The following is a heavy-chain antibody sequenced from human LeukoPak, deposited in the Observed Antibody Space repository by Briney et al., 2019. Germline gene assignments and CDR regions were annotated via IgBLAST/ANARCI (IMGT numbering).Heavy chain of an antibody. CDR1: GFIFSSYE. D-gene: IGHD4-17*01. CDR3: ARDYGDYLFDY. Sequence: GGSLRLSCAASGFIFSSYEMNWVRQAPGKGLEWVSYISSSGSTIYYADSVKGRFTISRDNAKNSLYLQMNSLRAEDTAVYYCARDYGDYLFDYWGQGTLVTVSS. V-gene: IGHV3-48*03. J-gene: IGHJ4*02. CDR2: ISSSGSTI.